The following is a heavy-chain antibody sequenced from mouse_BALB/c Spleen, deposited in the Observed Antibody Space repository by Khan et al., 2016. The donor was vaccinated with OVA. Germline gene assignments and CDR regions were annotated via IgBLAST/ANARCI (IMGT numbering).Heavy chain of an antibody. Sequence: VQLKESGPGLVKPSQSLSLTCTVTGYSITSEYAWNWIRQFPGNKLEWMGYTNYSGNTRYNPSLKSRISITRDTSKNQFFLQLNSVTTEDTATYYCTRKDYYDYDPFPYWGQGTLVTVSA. CDR1: GYSITSEYA. D-gene: IGHD2-4*01. J-gene: IGHJ3*01. CDR2: TNYSGNT. CDR3: TRKDYYDYDPFPY. V-gene: IGHV3-2*02.